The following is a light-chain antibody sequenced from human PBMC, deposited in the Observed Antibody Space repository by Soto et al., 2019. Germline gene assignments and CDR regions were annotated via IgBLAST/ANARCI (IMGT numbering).Light chain of an antibody. CDR2: DAS. Sequence: DIVLTPSPAALSLSPGERATLSCRASLSVFSYLAWYQQKPGQAPRLLIYDASNRATGIPPRFSGSGSGTDFTLTISSLEPEDSAVYYCQQRSNWPRTFGQGTKVDI. J-gene: IGKJ1*01. V-gene: IGKV3-11*01. CDR3: QQRSNWPRT. CDR1: LSVFSY.